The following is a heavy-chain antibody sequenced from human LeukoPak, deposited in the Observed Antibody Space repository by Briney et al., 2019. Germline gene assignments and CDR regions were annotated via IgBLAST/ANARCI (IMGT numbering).Heavy chain of an antibody. J-gene: IGHJ4*02. D-gene: IGHD3-9*01. CDR2: ITGSGGST. Sequence: GGSLRLSCAASGFTFSTYVVNWVRQAPGKGLEWVSTITGSGGSTYYADSVKGRFTISRDNSKNTLYLQMNSLGAEDTAVYYCAKDVERLDYFDYCGQGTLVTVSS. CDR3: AKDVERLDYFDY. CDR1: GFTFSTYV. V-gene: IGHV3-23*01.